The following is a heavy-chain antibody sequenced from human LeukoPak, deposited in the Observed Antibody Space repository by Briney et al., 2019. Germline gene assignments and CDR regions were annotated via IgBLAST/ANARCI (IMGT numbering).Heavy chain of an antibody. V-gene: IGHV4-59*01. Sequence: PSETLSLTCTVSGGPLSSYYWSWIRQPPGKGVEWIGYIYYCGSTNYNPSLKSRVTISVATSKTQFSLKLSSVTAADTAVYYCGRMGYYGSGSPLGYFDYWGQGTLVTVSS. CDR1: GGPLSSYY. CDR3: GRMGYYGSGSPLGYFDY. J-gene: IGHJ4*02. D-gene: IGHD3-10*01. CDR2: IYYCGST.